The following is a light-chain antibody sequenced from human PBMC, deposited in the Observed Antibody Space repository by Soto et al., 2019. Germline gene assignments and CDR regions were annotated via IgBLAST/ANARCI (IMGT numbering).Light chain of an antibody. CDR1: TSNIGSNP. CDR2: VSD. V-gene: IGLV1-44*01. CDR3: ATWDGGLSDFV. J-gene: IGLJ3*02. Sequence: QSVLTQPPSASGYPGQGVTISCSGSTSNIGSNPVNWYQHVPGAAPKLPIYVSDLRPSGVPDRISGSKSGTSASLAISGLQSEDEGDYYCATWDGGLSDFVFGGGTKLTVL.